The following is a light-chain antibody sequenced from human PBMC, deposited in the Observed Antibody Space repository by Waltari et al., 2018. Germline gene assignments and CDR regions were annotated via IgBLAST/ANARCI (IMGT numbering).Light chain of an antibody. CDR3: QQYHNWPPGT. Sequence: ETVMTQSPATLSVSPGEGATLSCRASQSVGSTVAWYQQKPGQAPRLLMYVASTRAAGIPARFSGSGSGTEFTLTISSLQSEDFAIYFCQQYHNWPPGTFGQGTTVEIK. J-gene: IGKJ1*01. CDR2: VAS. CDR1: QSVGST. V-gene: IGKV3-15*01.